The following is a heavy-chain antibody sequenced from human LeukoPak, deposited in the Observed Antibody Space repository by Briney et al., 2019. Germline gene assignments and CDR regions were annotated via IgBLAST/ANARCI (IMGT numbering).Heavy chain of an antibody. CDR2: IYTGGST. V-gene: IGHV4-61*02. CDR1: GGSISSGSYY. D-gene: IGHD6-13*01. Sequence: SQTLSLTCTVSGGSISSGSYYWSWIRQPAGKGLEWIGRIYTGGSTNYNPSLKSRVTISVDTSKNQFSLKLSSVTAADTAVYYCARGALISSSWPYWYFDLWGRGTLVTVSS. J-gene: IGHJ2*01. CDR3: ARGALISSSWPYWYFDL.